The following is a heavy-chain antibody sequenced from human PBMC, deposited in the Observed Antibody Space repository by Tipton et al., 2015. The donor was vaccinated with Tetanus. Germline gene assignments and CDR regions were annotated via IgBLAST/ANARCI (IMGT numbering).Heavy chain of an antibody. Sequence: TLSLTCTVSGGSVNDGRFYWNWIRQPPGKGLEWIGDIFYSGNSIPNPSFRSRVTMSADTSRTLFSLTLMSVTAADTAVYFCARGLIDDFLGSRIYFDSWGPGTLVTVSS. CDR3: ARGLIDDFLGSRIYFDS. D-gene: IGHD3-16*01. CDR2: IFYSGNS. J-gene: IGHJ4*02. V-gene: IGHV4-61*01. CDR1: GGSVNDGRFY.